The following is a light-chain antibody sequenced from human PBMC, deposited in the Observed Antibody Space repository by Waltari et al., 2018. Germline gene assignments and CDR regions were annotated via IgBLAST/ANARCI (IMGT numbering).Light chain of an antibody. V-gene: IGLV2-18*01. J-gene: IGLJ2*01. CDR1: SSDVDNYNR. CDR2: EVS. Sequence: QSALTQPPSVSGSPGQSVTISCTGTSSDVDNYNRVSWYQQPPGTAPKLIIYEVSNRPSGVPERVSGSKSGDTASLTISGLQAEDEADYYCTLHTTTTTVFGGGTKVTVL. CDR3: TLHTTTTTV.